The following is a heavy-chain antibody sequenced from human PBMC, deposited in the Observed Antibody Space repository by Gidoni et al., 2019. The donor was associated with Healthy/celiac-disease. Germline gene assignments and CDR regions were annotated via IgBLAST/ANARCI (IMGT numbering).Heavy chain of an antibody. D-gene: IGHD3-22*01. Sequence: EVQLLESGGGLVQPGGSLRLSCAASGFTFSSYAMSWVRQAPGKGLEWVSAISGSGGSTYYADSVKGRFTISRDNSKNTLYLQMNSLRAEDTAVYYCAKYPITMIVVVITTPDYWGQGTLVTVSS. V-gene: IGHV3-23*01. J-gene: IGHJ4*02. CDR3: AKYPITMIVVVITTPDY. CDR1: GFTFSSYA. CDR2: ISGSGGST.